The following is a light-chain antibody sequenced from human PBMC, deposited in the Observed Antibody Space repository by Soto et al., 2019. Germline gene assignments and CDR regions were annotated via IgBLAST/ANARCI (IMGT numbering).Light chain of an antibody. CDR3: SSYSDSSTLVV. J-gene: IGLJ2*01. V-gene: IGLV2-14*03. Sequence: LTQPASVSGSPGQSITISCTGTSSDIGDYNYVSWYQQHPLKAPKLLIYDVSNRPSGVSNRFSGSKSGNTASLTISGLQAEDEADYYCSSYSDSSTLVVFGGGTKLTVL. CDR1: SSDIGDYNY. CDR2: DVS.